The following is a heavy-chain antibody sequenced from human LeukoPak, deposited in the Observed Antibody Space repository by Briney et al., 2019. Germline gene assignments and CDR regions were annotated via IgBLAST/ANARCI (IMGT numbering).Heavy chain of an antibody. D-gene: IGHD6-25*01. J-gene: IGHJ4*02. CDR1: GFTFDDYA. Sequence: PGGSLRLSCAASGFTFDDYAMHWVRQAPGKGLEWVSGISWNSGSIGYADSVKGRFTISRDNAKNSLYLQMNSLRAEDTALYYCAKDMGRLAIFDYWGQGTLVTVSP. V-gene: IGHV3-9*01. CDR2: ISWNSGSI. CDR3: AKDMGRLAIFDY.